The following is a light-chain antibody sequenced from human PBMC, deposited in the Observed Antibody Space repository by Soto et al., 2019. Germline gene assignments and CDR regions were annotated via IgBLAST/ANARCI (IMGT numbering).Light chain of an antibody. CDR2: GAS. CDR1: QSVSSSY. V-gene: IGKV3-20*01. J-gene: IGKJ1*01. Sequence: ENVLTQSPGTLSLSPGERATLSCRASQSVSSSYLAWYQQKPGQAPRLLTYGASSRATGIPDRFSGSGSGTDFTLTISRLEPEDFAVYYCQQYGSSPRTFGQGTKVEIK. CDR3: QQYGSSPRT.